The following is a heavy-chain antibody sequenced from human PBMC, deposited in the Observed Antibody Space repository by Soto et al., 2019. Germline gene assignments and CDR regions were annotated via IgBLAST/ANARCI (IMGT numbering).Heavy chain of an antibody. CDR3: ARDQTPVIVVVPAAMPDTCDY. J-gene: IGHJ4*02. Sequence: ASVKVSCKASGYTFTSYAMHWVRQAPGQRLEWMGWINAGNGNTKYSQKFQGRVTITRDTSASTAYMELSSLRSEDTAVYYCARDQTPVIVVVPAAMPDTCDYWGQGTLVTVSS. CDR1: GYTFTSYA. V-gene: IGHV1-3*01. CDR2: INAGNGNT. D-gene: IGHD2-2*01.